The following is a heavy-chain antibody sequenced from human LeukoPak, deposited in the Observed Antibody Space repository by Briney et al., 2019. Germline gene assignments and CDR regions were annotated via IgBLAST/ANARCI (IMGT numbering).Heavy chain of an antibody. CDR3: AITIAARQYYYYGMDV. J-gene: IGHJ6*02. D-gene: IGHD6-6*01. Sequence: SETLSLTCAVYGGSFSGYYWSWIRQPPGKGLEWIGSIYYSGSTYYNPSLKSRVTISVDTSKNQFSLKLSSVTAADTAVYYCAITIAARQYYYYGMDVWGQGTTVTVSS. CDR1: GGSFSGYY. V-gene: IGHV4-34*01. CDR2: IYYSGST.